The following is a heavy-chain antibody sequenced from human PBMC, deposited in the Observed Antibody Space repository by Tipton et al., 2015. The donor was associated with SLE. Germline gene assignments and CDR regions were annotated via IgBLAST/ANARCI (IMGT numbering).Heavy chain of an antibody. J-gene: IGHJ4*02. V-gene: IGHV4-59*01. CDR2: VYDIEFT. Sequence: TLSLTCTVSGASISSYYWSWIRQPPGKGLEWIGYVYDIEFTNYNPSLKSRVTISLDTSKNQFSLKLSSVTAADTAVYYCARGGTYHDSSGNIDYWGQGTLVTASP. CDR3: ARGGTYHDSSGNIDY. CDR1: GASISSYY. D-gene: IGHD3-22*01.